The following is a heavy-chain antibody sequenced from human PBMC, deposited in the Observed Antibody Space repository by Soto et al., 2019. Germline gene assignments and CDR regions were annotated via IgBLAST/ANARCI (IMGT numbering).Heavy chain of an antibody. CDR3: ARVRGRAGPL. CDR2: ISNDGRNK. V-gene: IGHV3-30-3*01. Sequence: PGGSLRLSCAASGVTFSSDAMHWVRQAPGTGLEWVAVISNDGRNKDYVDSVKGRFTISRDNSKNMVYLQMNSLRAEDTAVYYCARVRGRAGPLWGQGTMVTVSS. J-gene: IGHJ3*01. CDR1: GVTFSSDA. D-gene: IGHD6-13*01.